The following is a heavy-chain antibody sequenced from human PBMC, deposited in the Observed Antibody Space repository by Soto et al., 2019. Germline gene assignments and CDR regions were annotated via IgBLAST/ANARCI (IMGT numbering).Heavy chain of an antibody. Sequence: HPGGSLRLSCAASGFTFSSYAMSWVRQAPGKGLEWVSAISGSGGSTYYADSVKGRFTISRDNSKNTLYLQMNSLRAEDTAVYYCAKFVTVVTNTPDYGMDVWGQGTTVTVSS. D-gene: IGHD2-15*01. J-gene: IGHJ6*02. CDR3: AKFVTVVTNTPDYGMDV. V-gene: IGHV3-23*01. CDR1: GFTFSSYA. CDR2: ISGSGGST.